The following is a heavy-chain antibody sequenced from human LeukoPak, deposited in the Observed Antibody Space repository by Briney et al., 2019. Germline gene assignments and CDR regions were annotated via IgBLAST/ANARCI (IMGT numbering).Heavy chain of an antibody. Sequence: ASVKVSCKASGYTFTSYGISWVRQAPGQGLEWMGWISAYNGNTNYAQKLQGRGTMTTDTSTSTAYMELRRLRPDDTAVYYCARDPRGGITEGDYWGQGTLVTVSS. CDR3: ARDPRGGITEGDY. CDR1: GYTFTSYG. V-gene: IGHV1-18*01. D-gene: IGHD1-14*01. J-gene: IGHJ4*02. CDR2: ISAYNGNT.